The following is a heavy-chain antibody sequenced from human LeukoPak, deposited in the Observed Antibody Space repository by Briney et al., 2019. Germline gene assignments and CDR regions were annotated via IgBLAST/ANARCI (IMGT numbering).Heavy chain of an antibody. J-gene: IGHJ4*02. CDR1: GYTFTSYS. D-gene: IGHD3-9*01. CDR3: ARGARDYDILTGYYTPSDY. Sequence: GASVKVSCKASGYTFTSYSISWVRQAPGQGLEWLGWISAYNGNTNSAQKFQGRVTITTEISTSTAYMELRSLRSDDTAVYYCARGARDYDILTGYYTPSDYWGQGTLVTVSS. V-gene: IGHV1-18*01. CDR2: ISAYNGNT.